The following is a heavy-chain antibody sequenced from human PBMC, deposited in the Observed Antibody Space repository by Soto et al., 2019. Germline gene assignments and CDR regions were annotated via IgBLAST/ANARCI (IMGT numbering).Heavy chain of an antibody. CDR3: ARHYGDYRGNFDY. Sequence: EVQLVESGGGLVQPGGSLRLSFAASGFTVSSNYMSWFRQAPGKGLEWVSVIYSGGSTYYADSVKGRFTISRHNSKNTLYLQMNSLRAEDTAVYYCARHYGDYRGNFDYWGQGTLVTVSS. J-gene: IGHJ4*02. D-gene: IGHD4-17*01. V-gene: IGHV3-53*04. CDR2: IYSGGST. CDR1: GFTVSSNY.